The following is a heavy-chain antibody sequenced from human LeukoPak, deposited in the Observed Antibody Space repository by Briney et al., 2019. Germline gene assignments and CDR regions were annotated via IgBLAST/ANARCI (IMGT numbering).Heavy chain of an antibody. V-gene: IGHV4-59*01. J-gene: IGHJ6*03. D-gene: IGHD6-6*01. CDR3: ARVRIAARVMDV. CDR1: GGSISSYY. CDR2: IYYSGST. Sequence: SETLSLTCTVSGGSISSYYWSWIRQPPGKGLEWIGYIYYSGSTNYNPSLKSRVTISVDTSKNQFSLKLSSVTAADTAVYYCARVRIAARVMDVWGKGTTVTVSS.